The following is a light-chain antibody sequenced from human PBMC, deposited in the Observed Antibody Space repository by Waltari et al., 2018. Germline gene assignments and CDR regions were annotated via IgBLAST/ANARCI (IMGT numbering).Light chain of an antibody. V-gene: IGLV3-19*01. Sequence: SSELTQDPAVSVAVGQTVRITCQGDSLQDAYASWYQLKPGQSPLLVVFEPNTRPSGIPGRFSASTSGDRSTLIITETQADDEAVYFCGSSRGRSDLYGVFGEGTRLTV. CDR2: EPN. CDR3: GSSRGRSDLYGV. J-gene: IGLJ2*01. CDR1: SLQDAY.